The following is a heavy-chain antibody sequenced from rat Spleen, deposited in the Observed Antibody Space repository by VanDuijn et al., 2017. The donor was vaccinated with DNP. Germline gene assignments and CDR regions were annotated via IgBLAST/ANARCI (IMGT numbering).Heavy chain of an antibody. D-gene: IGHD1-7*01. Sequence: EVQLVESGGGLVQPGGSMKLSCAASGFTFSDYNMAWVLQAPTKGLEWVASISFNGGYTYYPDSVKGRFTISRDNARSTLYLQMDSLRSEDTATYYCATSSYFGYDYGFAYWGQGTLVTVSS. J-gene: IGHJ3*01. V-gene: IGHV5-25*01. CDR3: ATSSYFGYDYGFAY. CDR1: GFTFSDYN. CDR2: ISFNGGYT.